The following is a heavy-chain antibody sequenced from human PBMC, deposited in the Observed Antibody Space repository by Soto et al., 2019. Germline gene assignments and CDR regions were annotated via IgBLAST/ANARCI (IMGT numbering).Heavy chain of an antibody. D-gene: IGHD5-18*01. CDR1: GASISSYY. J-gene: IGHJ4*02. CDR3: ARDLGYSYGFDY. V-gene: IGHV4-4*07. CDR2: IYTSGST. Sequence: QVQLQESGPGLVKPSETLSLTCTVSGASISSYYWRWIRQPAGKGLEWIGRIYTSGSTNYNPSLKSRVTMSVDTSKHRSALKLSSLTAADTAVYYCARDLGYSYGFDYWGQGTLVTVSS.